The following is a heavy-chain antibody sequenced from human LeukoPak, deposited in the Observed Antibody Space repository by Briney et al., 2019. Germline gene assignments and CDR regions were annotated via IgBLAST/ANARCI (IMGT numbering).Heavy chain of an antibody. CDR3: ARYYYDSRGYYYYYFDY. V-gene: IGHV6-1*01. CDR1: GHSVSINSAA. Sequence: SQTLSLTYAISGHSVSINSAAWNWIRQPPSRVLEWLGSTYYRPKWSNDYAVSVKSRITINPDTSRNQFSLQLNSVTPEDTAVYYCARYYYDSRGYYYYYFDYWGQGTLVTVSS. D-gene: IGHD3-22*01. CDR2: TYYRPKWSN. J-gene: IGHJ4*02.